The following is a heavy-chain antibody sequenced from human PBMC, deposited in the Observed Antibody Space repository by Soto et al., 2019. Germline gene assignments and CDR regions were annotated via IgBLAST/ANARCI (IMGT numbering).Heavy chain of an antibody. CDR1: GGSCSGYY. Sequence: SETLSLTCAVYGGSCSGYYWSWIRQPPGKGLEWIGEINHSGSTNYNPSLKSRVTISVDTSKNQFSLKLSSVTAADTAVYYCASRTVGATPFDYWGQGTLVTVSS. V-gene: IGHV4-34*01. CDR2: INHSGST. D-gene: IGHD1-26*01. CDR3: ASRTVGATPFDY. J-gene: IGHJ4*02.